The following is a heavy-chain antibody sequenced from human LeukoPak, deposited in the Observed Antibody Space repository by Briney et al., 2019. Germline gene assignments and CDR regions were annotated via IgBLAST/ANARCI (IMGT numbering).Heavy chain of an antibody. D-gene: IGHD3-10*01. J-gene: IGHJ4*02. CDR2: INPSGGST. CDR3: AREPLYGSGGYYNAALDY. Sequence: ASVKVSCKASGYTFTSYYMHWVRQAPGQGLEWMGIINPSGGSTSYAQKFQGRVTMTRDTSTSTVYMELSSLRSEDTAVYYCAREPLYGSGGYYNAALDYWGQGTLVTVSS. CDR1: GYTFTSYY. V-gene: IGHV1-46*01.